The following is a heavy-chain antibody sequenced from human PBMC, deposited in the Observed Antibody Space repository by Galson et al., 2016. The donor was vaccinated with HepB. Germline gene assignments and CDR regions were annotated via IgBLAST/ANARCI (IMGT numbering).Heavy chain of an antibody. CDR2: IFWDDDQ. V-gene: IGHV2-5*02. CDR3: AHRGLHDSSGYSYSPVDF. J-gene: IGHJ4*02. Sequence: PALVKPPQTLTLTCTVSGFSLSSNGVGVGWIRQPPGKALEWLALIFWDDDQRYNPSLKNRVTVTMDTSKNQVVLTVTDMDPVDTATYFCAHRGLHDSSGYSYSPVDFWGQGILVTVSS. D-gene: IGHD6-19*01. CDR1: GFSLSSNGVG.